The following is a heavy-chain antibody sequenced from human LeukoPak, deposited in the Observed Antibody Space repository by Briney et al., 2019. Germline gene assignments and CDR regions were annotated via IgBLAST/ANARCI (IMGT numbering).Heavy chain of an antibody. V-gene: IGHV3-21*01. D-gene: IGHD3-10*01. J-gene: IGHJ4*02. CDR1: GFTFSSYS. CDR2: ISSSSSYI. Sequence: GGSLRLSCAASGFTFSSYSMDWVRQAPGKGLEWVSSISSSSSYIYYADSVKGRFTISRDNAKNSLYLQMNSLRAEDTAVYYCARDANYYGSGRTLDYWGQGTLVTVSS. CDR3: ARDANYYGSGRTLDY.